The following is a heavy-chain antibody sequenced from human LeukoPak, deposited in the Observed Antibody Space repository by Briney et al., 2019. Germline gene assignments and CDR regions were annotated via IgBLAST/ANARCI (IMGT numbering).Heavy chain of an antibody. CDR2: IDYSGRT. CDR3: ATHDYGGNSGYFDY. V-gene: IGHV4-59*08. D-gene: IGHD4-23*01. Sequence: SETLSLTCTVSGGSISRDYWNWIRQPPGKGLEWIGDIDYSGRTNYNPSLKSRVTISVDTPKNQFSLSLSSVTAADTAIYYCATHDYGGNSGYFDYWGQGTLVTVSS. CDR1: GGSISRDY. J-gene: IGHJ4*02.